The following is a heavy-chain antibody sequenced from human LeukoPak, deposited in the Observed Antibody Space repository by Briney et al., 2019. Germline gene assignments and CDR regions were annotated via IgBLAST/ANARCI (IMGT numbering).Heavy chain of an antibody. CDR3: ARPIAVAGIDDYYYYGMDV. CDR1: GGTFSSYA. V-gene: IGHV1-69*04. J-gene: IGHJ6*02. Sequence: SVKVSCKASGGTFSSYAISWVRQAPGQGLEWMGRIIPILGIANYAQKFQGRVTITADKSTSTAYMELSSLRSEDTAVYYCARPIAVAGIDDYYYYGMDVWGQGTTVTVSS. CDR2: IIPILGIA. D-gene: IGHD6-19*01.